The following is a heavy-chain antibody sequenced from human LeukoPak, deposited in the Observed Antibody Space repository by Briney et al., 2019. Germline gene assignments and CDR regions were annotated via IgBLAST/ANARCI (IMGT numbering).Heavy chain of an antibody. Sequence: SETLSLTCTVSGGSISSGGYYWSWIRQHPGKGLEWIGYIYYSGITYYNPSLKSRVTISVDTSKNQFSLKLSSVTAADTAVYYCARARGPYYYDSSGLAGDYYFDYWGQGTLVTVSS. D-gene: IGHD3-22*01. CDR1: GGSISSGGYY. CDR3: ARARGPYYYDSSGLAGDYYFDY. J-gene: IGHJ4*02. V-gene: IGHV4-31*03. CDR2: IYYSGIT.